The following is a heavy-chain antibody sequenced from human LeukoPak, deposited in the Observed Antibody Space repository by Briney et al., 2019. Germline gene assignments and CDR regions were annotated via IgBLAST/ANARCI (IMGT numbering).Heavy chain of an antibody. Sequence: GGSLRLSCAASGFTFSGYGMHWVRQAPGKGLEWVAVISFDGSQQYYADSVKGRFTISRDDSKNMLYLQMSSLRAEDTAVYYCANQEIGTTWSAGYWGQGTLVTVSS. J-gene: IGHJ4*02. CDR2: ISFDGSQQ. CDR3: ANQEIGTTWSAGY. CDR1: GFTFSGYG. V-gene: IGHV3-30*18. D-gene: IGHD1-14*01.